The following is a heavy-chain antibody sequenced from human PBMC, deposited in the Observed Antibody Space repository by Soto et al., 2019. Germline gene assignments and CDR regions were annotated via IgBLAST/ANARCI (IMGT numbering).Heavy chain of an antibody. CDR2: ISGGGGTT. D-gene: IGHD6-6*01. CDR3: AKAMSTPSRPRNYFDY. Sequence: GGSLRLSCAASGFTVSNFGRSWVRQAPGKGLEWVSVISGGGGTTYYADSVKGRFTISRGNSKNTLYLQMDSLRAEDTALYYCAKAMSTPSRPRNYFDYWGQGTLVTVSS. V-gene: IGHV3-23*01. CDR1: GFTVSNFG. J-gene: IGHJ4*02.